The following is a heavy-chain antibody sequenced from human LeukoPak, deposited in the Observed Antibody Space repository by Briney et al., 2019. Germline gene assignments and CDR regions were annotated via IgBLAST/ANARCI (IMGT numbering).Heavy chain of an antibody. D-gene: IGHD7-27*01. CDR2: INSDASST. J-gene: IGHJ3*02. CDR3: ASPLRANWDYDAFDI. V-gene: IGHV3-74*01. CDR1: GFTFSSYW. Sequence: GGCLRLSCAASGFTFSSYWMHWVRQAPGKGLVWVSRINSDASSTTYADSVKGRFTISRDNALNTLYLQMNSLRAEDTAVYYCASPLRANWDYDAFDIWGQGTMVTVSS.